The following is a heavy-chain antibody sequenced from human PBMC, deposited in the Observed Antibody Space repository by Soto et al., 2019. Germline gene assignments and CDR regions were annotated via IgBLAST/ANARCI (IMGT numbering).Heavy chain of an antibody. CDR1: GGTFSSYS. Sequence: SVKVSCKASGGTFSSYSISWVRQAPGQGLEWMGGIIPIFGTADYAQKFQGRVTITADESTSTAYMELSSLRSEDTAVYYCATSAVGYCTNGVCLDLDYWGQGTLVTVSS. D-gene: IGHD2-8*01. V-gene: IGHV1-69*13. J-gene: IGHJ4*02. CDR3: ATSAVGYCTNGVCLDLDY. CDR2: IIPIFGTA.